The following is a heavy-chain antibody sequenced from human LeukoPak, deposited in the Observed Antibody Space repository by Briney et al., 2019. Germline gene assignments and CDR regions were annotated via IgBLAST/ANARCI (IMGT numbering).Heavy chain of an antibody. CDR3: ARTKNCSSTGCSYYYYMDV. CDR1: GFTFSSYS. CDR2: ISSSSSYI. D-gene: IGHD2-2*01. Sequence: KTGGSLRLSCAASGFTFSSYSMNWVRQAPGKGLEWVSSISSSSSYIYYADSVKGRFTISRDNAKNSLYLQMNSLRAEDTAVYYCARTKNCSSTGCSYYYYMDVWGKGTTVTVSS. V-gene: IGHV3-21*01. J-gene: IGHJ6*03.